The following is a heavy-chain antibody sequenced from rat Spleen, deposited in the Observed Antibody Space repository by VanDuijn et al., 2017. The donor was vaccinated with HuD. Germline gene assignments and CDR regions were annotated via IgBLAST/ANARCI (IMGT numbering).Heavy chain of an antibody. D-gene: IGHD1-12*02. CDR1: GFTFSDYA. J-gene: IGHJ4*01. Sequence: EVQLVESGGGLVQPGRSLKLSCAASGFTFSDYAMNWIRQAPTKGLEWVASISPSGGGTHYRDSVKGRFTISRDNAESTLYLQMDSLRSEDSATYYCARHLGYYDGSYSYVMDAWGQGASVTVSS. CDR3: ARHLGYYDGSYSYVMDA. V-gene: IGHV5-19*01. CDR2: ISPSGGGT.